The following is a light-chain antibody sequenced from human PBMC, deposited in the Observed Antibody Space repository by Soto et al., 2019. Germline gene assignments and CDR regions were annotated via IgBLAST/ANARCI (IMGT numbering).Light chain of an antibody. V-gene: IGLV2-18*02. J-gene: IGLJ3*02. Sequence: QSVLTQPPSVSGSPGQSVTLSCTGTSSDIGSVSWYQQPPGTAPKLMIYEVNNRPSGVPDRFSGSKSGNTASLTISGLQADDEADYYCSSYRNGRVSGGGTKVTVL. CDR2: EVN. CDR1: SSDIGS. CDR3: SSYRNGRV.